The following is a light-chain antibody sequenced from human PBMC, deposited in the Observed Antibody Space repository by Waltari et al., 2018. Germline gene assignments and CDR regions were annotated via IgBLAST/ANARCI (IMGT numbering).Light chain of an antibody. V-gene: IGLV2-14*03. CDR3: SSYTNSNTLV. Sequence: QSALTQPASVSGSPGQSITISCTGTSSDVGGYNYISWYQQHPGKAPKLMIYDVSNRPPGVSDRFSCSKSGNAASLTISGLQAEDEADYYCSSYTNSNTLVFGGGTNLTVL. CDR2: DVS. CDR1: SSDVGGYNY. J-gene: IGLJ2*01.